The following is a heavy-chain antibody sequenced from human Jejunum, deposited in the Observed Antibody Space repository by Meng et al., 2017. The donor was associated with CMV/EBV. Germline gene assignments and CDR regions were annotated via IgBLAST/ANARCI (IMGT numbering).Heavy chain of an antibody. CDR3: AREDGYKFWFDP. J-gene: IGHJ5*02. CDR1: GYTFSDYY. Sequence: ASGYTFSDYYIHWVRQAPGQGLEWMGWINPKSGATKYGQKFQGRVTMTRDTSISTVYMELSRLRPGDTAVYYCAREDGYKFWFDPWGQGTLVTVSS. V-gene: IGHV1-2*02. D-gene: IGHD5-24*01. CDR2: INPKSGAT.